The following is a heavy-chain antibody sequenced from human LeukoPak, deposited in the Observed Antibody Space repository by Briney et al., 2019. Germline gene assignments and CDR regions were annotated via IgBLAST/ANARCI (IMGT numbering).Heavy chain of an antibody. V-gene: IGHV3-53*01. CDR2: IYSGGST. Sequence: SGESLRLSCAASGFTFSSYAMHWVRQAPGKGLEWVSVIYSGGSTYYADSVKGRFTISRDNSKNTLYLQMNSLRAEDTAVYYCARSGRTYYFDYWGQGTLVTVSS. J-gene: IGHJ4*02. CDR3: ARSGRTYYFDY. D-gene: IGHD1-1*01. CDR1: GFTFSSYA.